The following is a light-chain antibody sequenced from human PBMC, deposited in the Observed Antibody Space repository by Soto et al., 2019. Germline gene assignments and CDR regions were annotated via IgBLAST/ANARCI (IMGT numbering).Light chain of an antibody. CDR2: LGS. J-gene: IGKJ3*01. Sequence: VMTQSPLSLPVTPGEPASISCRSSQSLLHSNGYNYLDWYLQKPGQSPQLLIYLGSNRASGVPDRFTGSGSGTDFTLKISRVEAEDVGVYYCMQALQIPPSFGPGTKVDI. CDR1: QSLLHSNGYNY. CDR3: MQALQIPPS. V-gene: IGKV2-28*01.